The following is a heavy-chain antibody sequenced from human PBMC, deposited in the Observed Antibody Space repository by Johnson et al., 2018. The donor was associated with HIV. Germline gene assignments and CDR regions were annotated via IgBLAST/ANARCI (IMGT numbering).Heavy chain of an antibody. CDR3: ARAPRAFCDGDCYPNAFGI. CDR2: VSYDGSYK. CDR1: GFTFSSYG. Sequence: QVQLVESGGGLVQPGGSLRLSCAASGFTFSSYGMHWVRQAPGKGLEWVAVVSYDGSYKDSSDSVKGRFTISRDNAKNSLYLQMNSLRAEDTAVYYCARAPRAFCDGDCYPNAFGIWGQGTMVTVSS. V-gene: IGHV3-33*05. D-gene: IGHD2-21*02. J-gene: IGHJ3*02.